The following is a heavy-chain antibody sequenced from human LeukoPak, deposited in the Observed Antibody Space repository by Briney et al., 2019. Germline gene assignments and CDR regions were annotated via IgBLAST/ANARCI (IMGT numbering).Heavy chain of an antibody. D-gene: IGHD3-3*01. Sequence: HPGGSLRLSCVASGFTFGKYWMSWVRQAPGKGLEWVANIKLDGSEKNYVDCVKGRFTISRDNTKNSLYLQMNSLRVEDTAVFYCARDQYDTWSRRGNFDAWGQGTLVIVSS. V-gene: IGHV3-7*03. J-gene: IGHJ4*02. CDR2: IKLDGSEK. CDR1: GFTFGKYW. CDR3: ARDQYDTWSRRGNFDA.